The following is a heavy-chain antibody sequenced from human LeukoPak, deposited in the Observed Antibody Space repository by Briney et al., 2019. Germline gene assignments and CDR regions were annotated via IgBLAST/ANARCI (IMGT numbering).Heavy chain of an antibody. J-gene: IGHJ4*02. CDR3: ASPRYCSSTSCYFGYDY. CDR1: GGSISSSSYY. Sequence: PSETLSLTCTVSGGSISSSSYYWGWIRQPPGKGLEWIGSIYYSGSTYYSPSLKSRVTISVDTSKDQFSLKLSSVTAADTAVYYCASPRYCSSTSCYFGYDYWGQGTLVTVSS. CDR2: IYYSGST. V-gene: IGHV4-39*01. D-gene: IGHD2-2*01.